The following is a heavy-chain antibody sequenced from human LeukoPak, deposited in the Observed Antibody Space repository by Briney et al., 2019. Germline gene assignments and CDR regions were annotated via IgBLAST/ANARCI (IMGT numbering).Heavy chain of an antibody. J-gene: IGHJ4*02. CDR3: VGVGGYDSSGFLDY. CDR2: ISYDGSDK. CDR1: GFTFSNDG. V-gene: IGHV3-30*03. Sequence: GGSLRLSCAASGFTFSNDGMNWVPQAPGRGLEWVALISYDGSDKHYADSVKGRFTVDRDNSKNTLYLQMNSLSRDDTAVYDCVGVGGYDSSGFLDYWGQGTLVTVSS. D-gene: IGHD3-22*01.